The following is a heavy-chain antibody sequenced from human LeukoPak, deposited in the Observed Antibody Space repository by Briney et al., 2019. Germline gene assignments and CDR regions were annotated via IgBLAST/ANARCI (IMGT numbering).Heavy chain of an antibody. CDR1: GFTFSSYA. CDR2: ISGSGGST. D-gene: IGHD6-19*01. V-gene: IGHV3-23*01. Sequence: GGSLRLSCAASGFTFSSYAMSWVRQAPGKGLEWVSAISGSGGSTYYADSVKGRFTISRDNSKNTLYLQMNSLRAEDTAVYYCAKDEGGSVAGPFSGRDYWGQGTLVTVSS. J-gene: IGHJ4*02. CDR3: AKDEGGSVAGPFSGRDY.